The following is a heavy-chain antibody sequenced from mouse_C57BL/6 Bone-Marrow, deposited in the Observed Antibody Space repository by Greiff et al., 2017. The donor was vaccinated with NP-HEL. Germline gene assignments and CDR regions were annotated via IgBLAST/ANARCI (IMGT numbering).Heavy chain of an antibody. CDR3: ARPNSCAMDY. CDR2: IHPNSGST. CDR1: GYTFTSYW. Sequence: QVQLQQPGAELVKPGATVKLSCKASGYTFTSYWMHWVKQRPGQGLEWIGMIHPNSGSTNYNEKFKSKATLTVDKSSSTAYMQLSSLTSEDSAVYYCARPNSCAMDYWGQGTSVTVSS. D-gene: IGHD4-1*01. V-gene: IGHV1-64*01. J-gene: IGHJ4*01.